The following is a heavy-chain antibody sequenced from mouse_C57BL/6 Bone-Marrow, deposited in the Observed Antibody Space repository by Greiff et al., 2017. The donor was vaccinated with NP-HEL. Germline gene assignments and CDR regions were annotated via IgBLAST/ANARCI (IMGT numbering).Heavy chain of an antibody. J-gene: IGHJ4*01. D-gene: IGHD1-1*01. Sequence: EVNLVESGGDLVKPGGSLKLSCAASGFTFSSYGMSWVRQTPDKRLEWVATISSGGSYTYYLDSVKGRFTISRDNAKNTLYLQMSSLKSEDTAMYYCARHGGILKAMDYWGQGTSVTVSS. CDR2: ISSGGSYT. CDR3: ARHGGILKAMDY. V-gene: IGHV5-6*01. CDR1: GFTFSSYG.